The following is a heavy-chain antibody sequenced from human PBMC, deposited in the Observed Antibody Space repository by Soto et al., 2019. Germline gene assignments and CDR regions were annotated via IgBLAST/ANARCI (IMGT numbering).Heavy chain of an antibody. CDR1: GFTFSNYW. Sequence: EVQLVESGGGLGQPGGSLRLSCVASGFTFSNYWMHWVRQTPGEGLVWVSRLNSDGSNTDYADSVKGRFSISRDNAKNTVYLQMNSLRADDTALYYCARGAKGQWLVDFWGQGTLVTVSS. J-gene: IGHJ4*02. CDR2: LNSDGSNT. D-gene: IGHD6-19*01. CDR3: ARGAKGQWLVDF. V-gene: IGHV3-74*01.